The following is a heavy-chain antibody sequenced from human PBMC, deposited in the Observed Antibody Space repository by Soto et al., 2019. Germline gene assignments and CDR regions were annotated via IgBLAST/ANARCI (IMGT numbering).Heavy chain of an antibody. CDR3: AKEGEYSSGWDNFDY. CDR1: GFTFSSYA. CDR2: ISGSGGST. Sequence: EVQLLESGGGLVQPGGSLRLSCSVSGFTFSSYAMSWVRQAPGKGLEWVSAISGSGGSTYYADSVKGRFTISRDNSKNTLYLQMNSLRAEDTAVYYCAKEGEYSSGWDNFDYWGQGTLVTVSS. D-gene: IGHD6-19*01. V-gene: IGHV3-23*01. J-gene: IGHJ4*02.